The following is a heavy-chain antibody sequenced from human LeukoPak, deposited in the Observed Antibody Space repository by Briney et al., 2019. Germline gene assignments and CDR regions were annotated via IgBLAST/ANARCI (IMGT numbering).Heavy chain of an antibody. CDR1: DYTLLTYG. Sequence: ASVKVSCKASDYTLLTYGITWVGQAPGQGLEWMGWISTYNGNTHYAQKLQGRVTMTTDTSTRTAYMELRSLTSNDTGIYYCARPAKGAYYYYYMDVWGRGTTVTVSS. D-gene: IGHD2-2*01. CDR2: ISTYNGNT. J-gene: IGHJ6*03. V-gene: IGHV1-18*01. CDR3: ARPAKGAYYYYYMDV.